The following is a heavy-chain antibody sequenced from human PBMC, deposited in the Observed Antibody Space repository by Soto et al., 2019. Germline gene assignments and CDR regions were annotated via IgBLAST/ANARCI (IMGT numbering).Heavy chain of an antibody. CDR1: GCSISSVGYS. Sequence: QLQLQESGSGLVKPSQTLSLTCAVSGCSISSVGYSWSWIRQPPGKGREWIGYIYHSGSIYYNPSLKSRVTISVDRSVIQFSLKRSSVTAADTAVYYCARVPAPWGQGTLVTVSS. J-gene: IGHJ5*02. CDR3: ARVPAP. CDR2: IYHSGSI. V-gene: IGHV4-30-2*01.